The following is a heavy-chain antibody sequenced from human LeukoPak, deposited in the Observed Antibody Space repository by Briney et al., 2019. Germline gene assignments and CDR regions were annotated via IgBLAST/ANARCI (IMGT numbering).Heavy chain of an antibody. J-gene: IGHJ4*02. CDR3: ARVLYYYDSRGYRQFDY. Sequence: GGSLRLSCAASGXTVSSNYMTWVRQAPGKGPEWVSVIYSGGSTYYADSVQGRFTISRDNSKNTLYLQMNSLRAEDTAVYYCARVLYYYDSRGYRQFDYWGQGTLVTVSS. CDR1: GXTVSSNY. V-gene: IGHV3-53*01. CDR2: IYSGGST. D-gene: IGHD3-22*01.